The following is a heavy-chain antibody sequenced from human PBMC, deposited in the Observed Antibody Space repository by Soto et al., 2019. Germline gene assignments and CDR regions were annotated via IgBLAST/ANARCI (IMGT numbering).Heavy chain of an antibody. CDR1: GGSFSGYY. CDR2: INHSGST. V-gene: IGHV4-34*01. Sequence: QVQLQQWGAGLLKPSETLSLTCAVYGGSFSGYYWSWIRQPPGKGLEWSGEINHSGSTNYNPSLKSRGTLSVATLKHQFSLKLSSVTAADTAVYYCARAAPRYRSGGSCYSARDYWGQRTLVTV. CDR3: ARAAPRYRSGGSCYSARDY. J-gene: IGHJ4*02. D-gene: IGHD2-15*01.